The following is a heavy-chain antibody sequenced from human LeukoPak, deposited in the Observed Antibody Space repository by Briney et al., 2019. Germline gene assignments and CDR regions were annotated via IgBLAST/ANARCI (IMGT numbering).Heavy chain of an antibody. Sequence: GGSLRLSCAASGFTFSSYWMYWVRQAPGKGLEWVSYISSSGSTIYYADSVKGRFTISRDNAKNSLYLQMNSLRAEDMAVYYCARDPVAYYYDSSGYDFDYWGQGTLVTVSS. CDR3: ARDPVAYYYDSSGYDFDY. V-gene: IGHV3-48*04. D-gene: IGHD3-22*01. CDR1: GFTFSSYW. J-gene: IGHJ4*02. CDR2: ISSSGSTI.